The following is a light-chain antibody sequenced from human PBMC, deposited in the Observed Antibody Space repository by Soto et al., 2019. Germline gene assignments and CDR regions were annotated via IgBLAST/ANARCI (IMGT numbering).Light chain of an antibody. V-gene: IGKV3-20*01. CDR1: QTVSQDY. Sequence: EIVLTQSPGTLSLSPGERATFSCRASQTVSQDYLAWFQYKPGQAPRLLMFSATSRAAGIPDRFSGSGSGTDFTLTISRLDPEDFAVYFCQQYGSSPQTFGQGTRVEIK. CDR3: QQYGSSPQT. J-gene: IGKJ1*01. CDR2: SAT.